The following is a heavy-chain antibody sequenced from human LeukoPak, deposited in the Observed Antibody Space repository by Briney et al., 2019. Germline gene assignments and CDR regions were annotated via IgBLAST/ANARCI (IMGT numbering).Heavy chain of an antibody. V-gene: IGHV3-30*01. CDR1: GFTFSDYG. J-gene: IGHJ6*03. D-gene: IGHD4-11*01. Sequence: PGGSLRLSCSASGFTFSDYGLRWVRQAPGKGLEWVAIISDGGSNQYYGDSVRGRFTVSRDNSKNTLFLQMTSLRVDDTAVYYCAREVNYYYYMDVWGTGTTVTVS. CDR2: ISDGGSNQ. CDR3: AREVNYYYYMDV.